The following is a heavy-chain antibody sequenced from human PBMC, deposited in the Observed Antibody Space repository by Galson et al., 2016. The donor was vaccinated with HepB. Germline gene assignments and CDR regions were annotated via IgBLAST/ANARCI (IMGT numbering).Heavy chain of an antibody. J-gene: IGHJ6*02. CDR3: AKDEFLEGDYYYGMDV. Sequence: SLRLSCAASGFTFSSYGMYWVRQAPGKGLEWVAVISYDGSKKYYADSVKGRFTISRDNSKNTLYLQMSSLRAEDTAVYYCAKDEFLEGDYYYGMDVWGQGSLVTVSS. CDR1: GFTFSSYG. CDR2: ISYDGSKK. V-gene: IGHV3-30*18. D-gene: IGHD3-3*01.